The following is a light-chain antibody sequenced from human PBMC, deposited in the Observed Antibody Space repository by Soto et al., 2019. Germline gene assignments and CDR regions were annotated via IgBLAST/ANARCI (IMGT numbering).Light chain of an antibody. Sequence: EIVLTQSPATLSLSPGERATLSCRASQSVSSYLAWYQQKPGQAPRLLIYDASNRATGIPARFSGSGSGTDFTLTISGLEPEDLSVYYCQQRSNWPATTFGQGTKVEIK. CDR1: QSVSSY. V-gene: IGKV3-11*01. CDR3: QQRSNWPATT. J-gene: IGKJ1*01. CDR2: DAS.